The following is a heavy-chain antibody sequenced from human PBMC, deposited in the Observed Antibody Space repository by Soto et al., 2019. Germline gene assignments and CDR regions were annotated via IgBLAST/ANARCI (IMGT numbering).Heavy chain of an antibody. V-gene: IGHV1-3*01. CDR2: ITAGNGNT. Sequence: ASVKVSCKASGYTFTTYVMHWARQAPGKRLEWMGWITAGNGNTKYSQKFQGRVTITRDTSASTAYMELSSLRSEDTAVYYCGRGYYDTSGSLIYWGQGTLVTVAS. CDR1: GYTFTTYV. D-gene: IGHD3-22*01. J-gene: IGHJ4*02. CDR3: GRGYYDTSGSLIY.